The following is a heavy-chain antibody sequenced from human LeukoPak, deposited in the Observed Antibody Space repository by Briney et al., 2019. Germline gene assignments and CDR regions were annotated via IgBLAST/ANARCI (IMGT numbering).Heavy chain of an antibody. CDR3: ARVGTYGSGSYLSWLDY. J-gene: IGHJ4*02. CDR1: GGSISSYY. V-gene: IGHV4-59*13. D-gene: IGHD3-10*01. CDR2: IYYSGST. Sequence: SGTLSLTCTVPGGSISSYYWSWIRRPPRKGLEWVGDIYYSGSTNYNPSLKSRVTISVDTSKNQFSLKLSSVTAADTAVYYCARVGTYGSGSYLSWLDYWGQGTLVTVSS.